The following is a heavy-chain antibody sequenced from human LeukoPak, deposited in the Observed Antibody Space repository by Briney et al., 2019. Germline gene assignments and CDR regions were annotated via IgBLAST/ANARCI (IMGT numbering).Heavy chain of an antibody. J-gene: IGHJ3*02. Sequence: SETLSLTCTVSGGSISSGGYYWSWIRQHPGKGLEWIGYIYYSGSTYYNPSLKSRVTISVDTSKNQFSLKLSSVTAADTAVYYCAREVVVAATGDAFDIWGQGTMVTASS. CDR2: IYYSGST. V-gene: IGHV4-31*03. CDR1: GGSISSGGYY. D-gene: IGHD2-15*01. CDR3: AREVVVAATGDAFDI.